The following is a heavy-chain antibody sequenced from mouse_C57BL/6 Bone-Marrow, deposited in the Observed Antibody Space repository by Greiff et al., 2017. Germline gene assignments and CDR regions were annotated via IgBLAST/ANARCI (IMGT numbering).Heavy chain of an antibody. V-gene: IGHV1-50*01. Sequence: VQLQQSGAELVKPGASVKLSCKASGYTFTSYWMQWVKQRPGQGLEWIGEIDPSDSDTNYNQKFKGKATLTVDTSSSTAYMQLSSLTSEDSAVYYCARSRYYGSSFFAYWGQGTLVTVSA. D-gene: IGHD1-1*01. CDR3: ARSRYYGSSFFAY. CDR1: GYTFTSYW. J-gene: IGHJ3*01. CDR2: IDPSDSDT.